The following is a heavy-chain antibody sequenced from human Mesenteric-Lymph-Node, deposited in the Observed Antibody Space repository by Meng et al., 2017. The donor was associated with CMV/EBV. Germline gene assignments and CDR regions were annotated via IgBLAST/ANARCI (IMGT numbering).Heavy chain of an antibody. CDR2: ISSDSSYI. D-gene: IGHD4-17*01. V-gene: IGHV3-21*01. CDR1: GFTFSSYS. CDR3: ARDVGDYNYYYFYSMDV. J-gene: IGHJ6*02. Sequence: GESLKISCGASGFTFSSYSMNWVRQAPGKGLEWVSSISSDSSYIYYADSVRGRFTIPRDNAKNSLSLQMNSLGAEDTAVYYCARDVGDYNYYYFYSMDVWGQGTTV.